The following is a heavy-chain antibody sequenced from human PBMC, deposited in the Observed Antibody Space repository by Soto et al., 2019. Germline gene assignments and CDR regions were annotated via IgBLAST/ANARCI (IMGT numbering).Heavy chain of an antibody. CDR1: GGSISSYY. J-gene: IGHJ3*02. CDR2: IYYSGST. D-gene: IGHD5-12*01. CDR3: ARAGRWLQFSAFDI. Sequence: SETLSLTCTVSGGSISSYYWSWIRQPPGKGLEWIGYIYYSGSTNYNPSLKSRVTISVDTSKNQFSLKLSSVTAADTAVYYCARAGRWLQFSAFDIWGQGTMVTVS. V-gene: IGHV4-59*01.